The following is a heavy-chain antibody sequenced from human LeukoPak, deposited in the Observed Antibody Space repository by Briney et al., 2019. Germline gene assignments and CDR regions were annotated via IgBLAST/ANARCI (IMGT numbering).Heavy chain of an antibody. CDR1: GFTFSSYA. CDR3: AKWTNMVVVTAVIDH. V-gene: IGHV3-23*01. CDR2: ISGTGGRI. D-gene: IGHD2-21*02. Sequence: PGGSLRLSCLASGFTFSSYAMSWVRQAPGKGLEWVSGISGTGGRIDYANSVKGRFTISRDNSQKRLYLQMNSLRVEDTAVYYCAKWTNMVVVTAVIDHWGQGTRVTVSS. J-gene: IGHJ4*02.